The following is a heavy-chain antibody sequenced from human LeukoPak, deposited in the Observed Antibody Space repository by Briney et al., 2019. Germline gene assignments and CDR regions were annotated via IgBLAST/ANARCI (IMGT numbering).Heavy chain of an antibody. J-gene: IGHJ3*02. V-gene: IGHV4-4*07. CDR3: ARDYYDSSGYYRYDAFDI. CDR1: GGSVSSYY. Sequence: SETLSLTCPVSGGSVSSYYWSWIRQPAGKGLEWIGRIYTSGSTNYNPSLKSRVTMSVGTSKNQFSLKLSSVTAADTAVYYCARDYYDSSGYYRYDAFDIWGQGTMVTVSS. D-gene: IGHD3-22*01. CDR2: IYTSGST.